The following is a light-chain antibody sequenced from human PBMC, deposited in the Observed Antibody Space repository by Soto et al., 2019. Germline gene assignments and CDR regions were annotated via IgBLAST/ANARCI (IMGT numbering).Light chain of an antibody. CDR1: QSLLHSNGYNY. CDR3: QHYNSYSEA. V-gene: IGKV2-28*01. Sequence: DIVMTQSPLSLPVTPGEPASISCRSSQSLLHSNGYNYLDWYRQKPGQSPQLLIYLGSNRASGVPSRFSGSGSGTEFTLTISSLQPDDFATYYCQHYNSYSEAFGQGTKVDIK. CDR2: LGS. J-gene: IGKJ1*01.